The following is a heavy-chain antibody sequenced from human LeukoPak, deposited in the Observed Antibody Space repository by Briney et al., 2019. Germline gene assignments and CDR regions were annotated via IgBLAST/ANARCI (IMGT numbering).Heavy chain of an antibody. D-gene: IGHD5-12*01. CDR2: ISSSSSYI. CDR1: GFTFSSYS. J-gene: IGHJ4*02. Sequence: GGSLRLSCAASGFTFSSYSMNWVRQAPGKGLEWVSSISSSSSYIYYADSVKGRFIISRDNAKNSLYLQMNSLRAEDTAVYYCARDPDIVATRRSDYFDYWGQGTLVTVSS. V-gene: IGHV3-21*01. CDR3: ARDPDIVATRRSDYFDY.